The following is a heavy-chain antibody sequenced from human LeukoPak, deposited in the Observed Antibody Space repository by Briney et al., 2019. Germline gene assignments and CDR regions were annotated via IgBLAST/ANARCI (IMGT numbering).Heavy chain of an antibody. D-gene: IGHD2-15*01. CDR3: ASYYCSSGSCYFDH. V-gene: IGHV3-53*01. CDR1: GFIAGYNY. J-gene: IGHJ4*02. Sequence: GGSLRLSCEVSGFIAGYNYMSWVRQAPGKGLEWVSVIYRGGTYYADSVKGRFTISRDDSKNTVFLQMNNLRVEDTAEYFCASYYCSSGSCYFDHWGQGTLVTVSS. CDR2: IYRGGT.